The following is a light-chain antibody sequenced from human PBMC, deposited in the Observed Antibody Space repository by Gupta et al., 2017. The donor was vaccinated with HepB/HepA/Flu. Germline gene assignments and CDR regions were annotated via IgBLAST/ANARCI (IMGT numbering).Light chain of an antibody. CDR2: AAS. J-gene: IGKJ2*01. CDR3: QQSYSTPYT. CDR1: QSISSF. Sequence: DIQMTQSPSSLSASVGDRVTITCRASQSISSFLNWYQQKPGKAPNLLIYAASSLQSGVPSRFSGSGSGTDFTLTISSLQPEDFVTYCCQQSYSTPYTFGQGTKLEIK. V-gene: IGKV1-39*01.